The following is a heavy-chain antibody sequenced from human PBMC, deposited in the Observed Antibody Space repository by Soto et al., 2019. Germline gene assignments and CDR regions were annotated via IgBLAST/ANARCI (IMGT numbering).Heavy chain of an antibody. CDR1: GYTFDSNW. D-gene: IGHD3-9*01. CDR3: ARLELTGLDN. J-gene: IGHJ4*02. V-gene: IGHV5-51*01. CDR2: IYPGDSDT. Sequence: GESLKISCQTAGYTFDSNWIGWVRQMPGKGLEWMGIIYPGDSDTRYSPSFQGQVTISADKSFSTAYLQWSSLKASDTAIYFCARLELTGLDNWGQGTQVTVSS.